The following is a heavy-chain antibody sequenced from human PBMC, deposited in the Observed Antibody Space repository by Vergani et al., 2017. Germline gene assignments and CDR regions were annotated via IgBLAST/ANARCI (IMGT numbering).Heavy chain of an antibody. CDR1: GYSFTSYW. Sequence: EVQLVQSGAEVKKPGESLKISCKGSGYSFTSYWIGWVRQMPGKGLEWMGIIYPGDSDTRYSPSFQGQVTISADKSTSTAYLQWSSLKASDTAMYYCARSPTLGTYYYGSGSYLDYWSQGTLVTVHS. V-gene: IGHV5-51*01. CDR3: ARSPTLGTYYYGSGSYLDY. D-gene: IGHD3-10*01. J-gene: IGHJ4*02. CDR2: IYPGDSDT.